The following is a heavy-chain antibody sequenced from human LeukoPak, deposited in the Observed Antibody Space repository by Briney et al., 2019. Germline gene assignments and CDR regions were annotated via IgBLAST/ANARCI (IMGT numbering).Heavy chain of an antibody. CDR2: IRNKGYGGTT. CDR1: GFTFGDYT. J-gene: IGHJ5*02. CDR3: GRSLTPASYGWLDP. Sequence: PGGSLRLSCVGSGFTFGDYTINWVRQAPGQGLEWVGLIRNKGYGGTTEYDASVKGRFVVSRDDSKSIAFLQMNSLKTEDTAIYYCGRSLTPASYGWLDPWGQGTLVTVSS. V-gene: IGHV3-49*04. D-gene: IGHD3-16*02.